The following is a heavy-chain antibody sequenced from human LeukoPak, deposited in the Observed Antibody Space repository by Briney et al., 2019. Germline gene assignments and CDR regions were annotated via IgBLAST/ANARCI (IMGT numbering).Heavy chain of an antibody. Sequence: GGSLRLSCAASGFTVSSNYMSWVRQAPGKGLEWVSVIYSGGSTYYADSVKGRFTISRDSSKNTLFLQMNSLRAEDTAVYYCARDIGGYSSGWGQGTLVTVSS. CDR1: GFTVSSNY. V-gene: IGHV3-53*01. J-gene: IGHJ4*02. CDR2: IYSGGST. CDR3: ARDIGGYSSG. D-gene: IGHD6-19*01.